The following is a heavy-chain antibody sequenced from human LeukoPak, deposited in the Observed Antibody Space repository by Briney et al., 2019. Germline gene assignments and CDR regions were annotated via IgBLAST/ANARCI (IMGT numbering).Heavy chain of an antibody. CDR3: ARATASGSGRAYDH. Sequence: SETLSLTCAVYGEPMTGHYWTWIRQPPGKRLEWIGEIHHSGGTNSDPSLKNRVTMSIDMSKNQFSLKLNSVTAADTAVYYCARATASGSGRAYDHWAQGNLVPVSS. J-gene: IGHJ4*02. V-gene: IGHV4-34*01. CDR1: GEPMTGHY. D-gene: IGHD3-10*01. CDR2: IHHSGGT.